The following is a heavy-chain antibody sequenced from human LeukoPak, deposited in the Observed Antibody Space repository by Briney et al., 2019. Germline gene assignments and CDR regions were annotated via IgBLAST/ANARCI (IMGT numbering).Heavy chain of an antibody. V-gene: IGHV3-23*01. J-gene: IGHJ6*02. CDR1: GFTFSTYA. D-gene: IGHD6-19*01. Sequence: PGGSLRLSCAASGFTFSTYAMSWVRQAPGKGLEWVSAISGSGGTTYYAGSVKGRFTISRDNSKNTLYLQMNSLRAEDTAVYYCAKIAAVAASPYYYYGMDVWGQGTTVTVSS. CDR2: ISGSGGTT. CDR3: AKIAAVAASPYYYYGMDV.